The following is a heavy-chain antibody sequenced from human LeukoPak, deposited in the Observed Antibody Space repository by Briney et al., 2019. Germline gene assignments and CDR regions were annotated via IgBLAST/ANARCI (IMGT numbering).Heavy chain of an antibody. CDR2: INHSGST. D-gene: IGHD2-8*01. Sequence: SETLSLTCAVYGGSFSGYYWSWIRQPPGKGLEWIGEINHSGSTNYNPSLKSRVTISVDTSKNQFSLKLSSVTAADTAVYYCARGIVQRGLLWGQGTLVTISS. J-gene: IGHJ4*02. CDR1: GGSFSGYY. V-gene: IGHV4-34*01. CDR3: ARGIVQRGLL.